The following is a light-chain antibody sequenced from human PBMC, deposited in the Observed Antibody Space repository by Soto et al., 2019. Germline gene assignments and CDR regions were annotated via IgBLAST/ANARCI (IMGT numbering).Light chain of an antibody. Sequence: EIVMTQSPDTLSLSPGETATLSCRASQSVSSNYVAWFHQKPGQAPRLLIYGASSRATGIPDRFSGSGSGTDFTLTVSRLEPEDSAVYYCHQYGSSPFTFGPGTKVDIK. CDR2: GAS. CDR3: HQYGSSPFT. CDR1: QSVSSNY. J-gene: IGKJ3*01. V-gene: IGKV3-20*01.